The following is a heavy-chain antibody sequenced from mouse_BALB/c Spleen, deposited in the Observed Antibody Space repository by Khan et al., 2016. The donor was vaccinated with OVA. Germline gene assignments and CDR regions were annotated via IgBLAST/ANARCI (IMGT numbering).Heavy chain of an antibody. D-gene: IGHD2-14*01. CDR1: GFSLTTYG. Sequence: QVQLKESGPGLVRPSQTLSITCTVSGFSLTTYGIHWVRQSPVKGLEWLGVIRSGGNTAYNPAFISRLSITKDNSKCQVFFKMNSLQAEDTAMYYCARNSYMYDFTYWGRGNLVTVSA. CDR3: ARNSYMYDFTY. J-gene: IGHJ3*01. CDR2: IRSGGNT. V-gene: IGHV2-2*01.